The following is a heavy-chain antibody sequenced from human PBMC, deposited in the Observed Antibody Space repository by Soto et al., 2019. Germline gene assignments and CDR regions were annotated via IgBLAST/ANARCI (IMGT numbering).Heavy chain of an antibody. CDR2: ISYFGIS. D-gene: IGHD3-22*01. CDR3: ATSVRMIVVLPGRVNS. V-gene: IGHV4-39*01. Sequence: PSATLALTCTVYGACISSTPDDGDWIRQPPGKGLEWIVNISYFGISYYNPSLESRVTISADTSNNQFSLTLSSVTAADTAVYYCATSVRMIVVLPGRVNSWGPGTLVTVSS. CDR1: GACISSTPDD. J-gene: IGHJ4*02.